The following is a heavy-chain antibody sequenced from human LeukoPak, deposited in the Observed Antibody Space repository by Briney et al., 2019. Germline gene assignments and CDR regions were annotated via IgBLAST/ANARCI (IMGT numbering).Heavy chain of an antibody. CDR2: IYYTGST. Sequence: SETLSLTCTVSGGFISRDYWSWIRRPPGKGLEWIGYIYYTGSTNYNPSLKSRVTISVDTSKNQFSLKLSSVTAADTAVYYCARDRPGGSSLDYWGQGTLVTVSS. V-gene: IGHV4-59*01. J-gene: IGHJ4*02. D-gene: IGHD6-13*01. CDR3: ARDRPGGSSLDY. CDR1: GGFISRDY.